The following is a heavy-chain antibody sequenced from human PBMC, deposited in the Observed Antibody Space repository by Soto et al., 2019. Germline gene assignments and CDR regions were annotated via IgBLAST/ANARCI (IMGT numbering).Heavy chain of an antibody. V-gene: IGHV5-51*01. J-gene: IGHJ6*01. CDR2: TYPGDSDT. CDR1: GYSFTIYW. D-gene: IGHD6-13*01. CDR3: XRLAAAGTYHYYYGMDV. Sequence: GKSLKISCKGSGYSFTIYWIGWVRQMPGKGLEWMGITYPGDSDTRYSPSFQGQVTISADKSISTAYLQWSSLKASDTAMYYCXRLAAAGTYHYYYGMDVWGQGTTVTVSS.